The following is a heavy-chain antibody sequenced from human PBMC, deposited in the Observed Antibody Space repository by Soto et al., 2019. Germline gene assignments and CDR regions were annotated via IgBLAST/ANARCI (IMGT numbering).Heavy chain of an antibody. V-gene: IGHV3-15*07. Sequence: VQLVESGGGLVKPGGSLRLSCAASGFTFSNAWMNWVRQAPGKGLEWVGRIKSKTDGGTTDYAAPVKGRFTISRDDSKNTLYLQMNSLKTEDTAVYYCITIFGVVTADYYYYGMDVWGQGTTVTVSS. CDR1: GFTFSNAW. CDR2: IKSKTDGGTT. D-gene: IGHD3-3*01. CDR3: ITIFGVVTADYYYYGMDV. J-gene: IGHJ6*02.